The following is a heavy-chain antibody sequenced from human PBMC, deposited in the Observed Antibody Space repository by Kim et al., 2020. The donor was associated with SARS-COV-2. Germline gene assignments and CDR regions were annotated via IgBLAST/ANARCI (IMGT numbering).Heavy chain of an antibody. CDR3: ARAPLADSSGYYLPDYYYYGMDV. CDR1: GFTVSSNY. Sequence: GGSLRLSCAASGFTVSSNYMSWVRQAPGKGLEWVSVIYSGGSTYYADSVKGRFTISRDNSKNTLYLQMNSLRAEDTAVYYCARAPLADSSGYYLPDYYYYGMDVWGQGTTVTVSS. D-gene: IGHD3-22*01. V-gene: IGHV3-53*01. J-gene: IGHJ6*02. CDR2: IYSGGST.